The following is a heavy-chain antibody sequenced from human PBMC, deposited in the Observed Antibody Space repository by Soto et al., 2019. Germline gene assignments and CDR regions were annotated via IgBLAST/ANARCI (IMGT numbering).Heavy chain of an antibody. J-gene: IGHJ6*02. CDR1: GGSISSSNW. CDR2: IYHSGST. V-gene: IGHV4-4*02. Sequence: QVHLQESGPGLVKPSVTLSLTCAVSGGSISSSNWWSWVRQPPGKGLEWIGEIYHSGSTNYNPSLKIRVTISVDKSKNQFSLKLSSVTAADTDVYYCARSVGAYYYYGMDVWGQGTTVTVSS. CDR3: ARSVGAYYYYGMDV. D-gene: IGHD1-26*01.